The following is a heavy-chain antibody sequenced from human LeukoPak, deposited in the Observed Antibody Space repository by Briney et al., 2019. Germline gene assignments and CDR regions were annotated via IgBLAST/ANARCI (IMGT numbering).Heavy chain of an antibody. J-gene: IGHJ5*02. Sequence: GSLRLSCAASGFTFGGFTMAWVRQTPGKGLEGLSGILADADGGRTYYADSVKGRLTIYRHNSKNTLYLQMNNLRADDTAVYFCAKDLNYGDGRWEFDPWGQGTLVTV. D-gene: IGHD4-17*01. CDR3: AKDLNYGDGRWEFDP. V-gene: IGHV3-23*01. CDR1: GFTFGGFT. CDR2: ILADADGGRT.